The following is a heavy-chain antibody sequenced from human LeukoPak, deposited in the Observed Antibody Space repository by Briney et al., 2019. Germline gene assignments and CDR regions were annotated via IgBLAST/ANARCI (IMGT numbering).Heavy chain of an antibody. CDR1: GGTFSSYA. CDR2: IIPIFGTA. D-gene: IGHD6-13*01. CDR3: ARAVIAAAGISSYYYGMDV. Sequence: ASVTVSCKASGGTFSSYAISWVRQAPGQGLEWMGGIIPIFGTANYAQKFQGRVTITADESTSTAYMELSSLRSEDTAVYYCARAVIAAAGISSYYYGMDVWGKGTTVTVSS. J-gene: IGHJ6*04. V-gene: IGHV1-69*13.